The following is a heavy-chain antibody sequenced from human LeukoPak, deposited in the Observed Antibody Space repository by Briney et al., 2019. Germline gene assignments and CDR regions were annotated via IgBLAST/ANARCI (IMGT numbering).Heavy chain of an antibody. J-gene: IGHJ4*02. CDR2: ISAYNGNT. D-gene: IGHD1-26*01. CDR3: ARDRGGGSYWAY. V-gene: IGHV1-18*01. Sequence: GASVKVSSKASGYTFTSYGVSWVRQAPGQGLEWMGWISAYNGNTNYAQKYQDRVTMTTDTTTAYMELRSLISDDTAVYYCARDRGGGSYWAYWGQGSLVTVSS. CDR1: GYTFTSYG.